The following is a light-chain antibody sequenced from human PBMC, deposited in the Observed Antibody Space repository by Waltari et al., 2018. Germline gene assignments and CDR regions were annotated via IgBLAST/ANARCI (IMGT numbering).Light chain of an antibody. Sequence: QSVLTQPPSVSGAPGQRVTISCTGSSPNIGAGYAVHWYQQLPGTAPKLLIYGNTNRPSGVPDRFSGSKSGTSASLAITGLQAEDEADYYCQCYDSSLSGSVFGGGTKLTVL. CDR3: QCYDSSLSGSV. J-gene: IGLJ3*02. CDR2: GNT. V-gene: IGLV1-40*01. CDR1: SPNIGAGYA.